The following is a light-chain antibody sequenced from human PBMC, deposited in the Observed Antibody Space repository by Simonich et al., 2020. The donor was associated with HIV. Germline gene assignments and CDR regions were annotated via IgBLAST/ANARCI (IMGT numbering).Light chain of an antibody. CDR2: GAS. CDR3: QQYNNWPPWT. Sequence: EIVMTQSPATLSVSPGERATLSCRASQSVSSNLAWYQQKPGQAPRLLNDGASTRATGIPARFSGSGSGTEFTLTISSLQSEDFAVYYCQQYNNWPPWTFGQGTKVEIK. J-gene: IGKJ1*01. V-gene: IGKV3-15*01. CDR1: QSVSSN.